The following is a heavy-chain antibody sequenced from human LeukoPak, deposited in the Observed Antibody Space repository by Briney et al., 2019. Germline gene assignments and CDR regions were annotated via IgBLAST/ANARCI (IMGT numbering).Heavy chain of an antibody. CDR2: ISGGSNYI. Sequence: PGGSLRLSCAASGFTFSPYIMNWVRQAPGKGLEWVSSISGGSNYIYYADSVRGRFTISRDNAKNSLYLQMNSLRAKDTALYYCARDYYDSSGSSWFDPWGQGTLVTVSS. CDR1: GFTFSPYI. D-gene: IGHD3-22*01. J-gene: IGHJ5*02. CDR3: ARDYYDSSGSSWFDP. V-gene: IGHV3-21*01.